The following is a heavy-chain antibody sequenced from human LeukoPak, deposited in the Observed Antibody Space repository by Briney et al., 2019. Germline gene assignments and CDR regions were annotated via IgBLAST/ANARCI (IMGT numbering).Heavy chain of an antibody. CDR1: GASFESHY. CDR3: VRTGWELLTA. CDR2: YFDTWST. Sequence: PSGTLSLTCNVSGASFESHYWTWIRQTPAKSLEGIGYYFDTWSTDYNPSLKSRVNMSVDRSKNQFFLSLKSVTAADTAVYYCVRTGWELLTAWGPGTPVTVSS. J-gene: IGHJ4*02. D-gene: IGHD4-23*01. V-gene: IGHV4-59*11.